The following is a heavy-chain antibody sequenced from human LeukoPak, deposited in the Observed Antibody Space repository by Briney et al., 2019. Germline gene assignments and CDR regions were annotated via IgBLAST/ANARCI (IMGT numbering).Heavy chain of an antibody. CDR1: GFTFSSYW. J-gene: IGHJ3*02. CDR3: ARDRDYYDSSGYSDAFDI. CDR2: IKIDGSEK. Sequence: GGSLRLSCAASGFTFSSYWMSWVRQAPGKGLEWVANIKIDGSEKYYVDSVKGRFTISRDNAKNSLYLQMNSLRAEDTAVYYCARDRDYYDSSGYSDAFDIWGQGTMVTVSS. D-gene: IGHD3-22*01. V-gene: IGHV3-7*04.